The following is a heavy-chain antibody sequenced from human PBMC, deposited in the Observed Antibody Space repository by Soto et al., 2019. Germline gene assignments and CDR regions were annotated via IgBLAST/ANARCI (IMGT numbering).Heavy chain of an antibody. Sequence: PSETLSLTCAVYGGSFSGYYWSWIRQPPGKGLEWIGEINHSGSTNYNPSLKSRVTISVDTSKNQFSLKLSSVTAADTAVYYCAREDIAVAGNFDYWGQGTLVTVSS. CDR1: GGSFSGYY. V-gene: IGHV4-34*01. CDR2: INHSGST. D-gene: IGHD6-19*01. J-gene: IGHJ4*02. CDR3: AREDIAVAGNFDY.